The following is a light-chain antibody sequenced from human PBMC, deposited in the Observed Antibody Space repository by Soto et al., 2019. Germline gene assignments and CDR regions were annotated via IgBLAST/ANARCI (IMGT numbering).Light chain of an antibody. V-gene: IGKV1-39*01. CDR1: QSISSY. CDR3: QQSYNTPWT. Sequence: DIQMTQSPSSLSASVGDRVTITCRASQSISSYLNWYQQKPGKAPKLLIYAASSLQSGVPSRFSGSGSGTDFTLTISSQQPEDFATYYCQQSYNTPWTFGQGTTVEIK. CDR2: AAS. J-gene: IGKJ1*01.